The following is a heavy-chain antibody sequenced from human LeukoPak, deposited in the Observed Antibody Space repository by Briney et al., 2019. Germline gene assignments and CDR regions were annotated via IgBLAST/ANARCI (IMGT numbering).Heavy chain of an antibody. V-gene: IGHV3-30*02. CDR2: IRYDGSNK. D-gene: IGHD1-14*01. CDR1: GFTFSSYG. CDR3: ARDAPGITFLAHFDY. Sequence: GGSLRLSCAASGFTFSSYGMHWVRQAPGKGLEWVAFIRYDGSNKYYADSVKGRFTISRDNSKNTLYLQMNSLRAEDTAVYYCARDAPGITFLAHFDYWGQGTLVTVSS. J-gene: IGHJ4*02.